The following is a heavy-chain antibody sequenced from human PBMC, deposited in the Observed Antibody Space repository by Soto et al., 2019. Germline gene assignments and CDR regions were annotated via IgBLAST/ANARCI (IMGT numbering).Heavy chain of an antibody. J-gene: IGHJ6*02. V-gene: IGHV4-31*03. Sequence: SETLSLTCTVSGGSISSGGYCWSWIRQHPGKGLEWIGYIYYSGSTYYNPSLKSRVTISVDTSKNQFSLKLSSVTAADTAVYYCARGKNVLRYFDWFSDGMDVWGQGTTVTVSS. CDR1: GGSISSGGYC. CDR2: IYYSGST. D-gene: IGHD3-9*01. CDR3: ARGKNVLRYFDWFSDGMDV.